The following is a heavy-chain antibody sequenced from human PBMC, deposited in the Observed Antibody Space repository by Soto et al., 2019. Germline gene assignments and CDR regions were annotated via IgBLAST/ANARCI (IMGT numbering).Heavy chain of an antibody. D-gene: IGHD3-22*01. CDR2: ISGSGGST. CDR1: GFTFSIYS. Sequence: QLLESGGGLVQPGGSLRLSCAASGFTFSIYSMNWVRQAPGKGLEWVSLISGSGGSTNYADSVEGRFTISRDNSKNTLYLEMDSLRVEDTAVYYCAIGYYSKKFDYWGQGTLVSVSS. V-gene: IGHV3-23*01. J-gene: IGHJ4*02. CDR3: AIGYYSKKFDY.